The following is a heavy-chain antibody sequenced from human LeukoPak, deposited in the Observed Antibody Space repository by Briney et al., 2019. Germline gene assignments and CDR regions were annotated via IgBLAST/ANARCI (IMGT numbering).Heavy chain of an antibody. Sequence: PSETLSLTCTVSGDSISPYDWSWIRQPPGKGLEWIGYIYDTGSTNYNPSLKSRVTISVDTSKNQFSLKLSSVTAADTADYYCARIRNDRSSYYFRPIFDLWGQGTLVTVSS. CDR2: IYDTGST. J-gene: IGHJ3*01. CDR3: ARIRNDRSSYYFRPIFDL. CDR1: GDSISPYD. V-gene: IGHV4-59*01. D-gene: IGHD3-22*01.